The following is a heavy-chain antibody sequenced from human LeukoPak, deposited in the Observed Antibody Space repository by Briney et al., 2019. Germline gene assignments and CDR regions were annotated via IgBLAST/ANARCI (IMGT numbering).Heavy chain of an antibody. CDR1: GFTFSSYA. CDR3: ARNYMALAGTCDY. CDR2: ISYDGSNK. D-gene: IGHD6-19*01. J-gene: IGHJ4*02. Sequence: QPGRSLRLSCAASGFTFSSYAMHWVRQAPGKGLEWVAVISYDGSNKYYADSVKGRFTISRDNSKNTLYLQMNSLRAEDTAVYYCARNYMALAGTCDYWGQGTLVTVSS. V-gene: IGHV3-30-3*01.